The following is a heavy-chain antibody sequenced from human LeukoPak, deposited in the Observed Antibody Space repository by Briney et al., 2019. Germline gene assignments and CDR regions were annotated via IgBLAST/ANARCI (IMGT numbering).Heavy chain of an antibody. D-gene: IGHD3-3*01. CDR1: GFTFSNYG. CDR2: IRYDGSNK. Sequence: AGGSLRLSCAASGFTFSNYGIHWVRQAPGRGLEWVAFIRYDGSNKYYADSVKGRFTISRDNSKNTLYLQMNSLRAEDTAVYYCALTDWGDFWTSFDIWGQGTMVTVSS. CDR3: ALTDWGDFWTSFDI. V-gene: IGHV3-30*02. J-gene: IGHJ3*02.